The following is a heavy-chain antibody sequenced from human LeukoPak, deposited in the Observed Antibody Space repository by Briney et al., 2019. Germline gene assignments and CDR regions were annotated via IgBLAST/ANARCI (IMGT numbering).Heavy chain of an antibody. CDR2: IIPIFGTA. D-gene: IGHD3-3*01. V-gene: IGHV1-69*05. J-gene: IGHJ6*03. CDR1: GGTFSSYA. CDR3: ARVGTFFGVVPQYYYYMDV. Sequence: SVKVSCKASGGTFSSYAISWVRQAPGQGLEWMGGIIPIFGTANYAQKFQGRVTITTDESTSTAYMELSSLRSEDTAVYYCARVGTFFGVVPQYYYYMDVWGKGTTVTVSS.